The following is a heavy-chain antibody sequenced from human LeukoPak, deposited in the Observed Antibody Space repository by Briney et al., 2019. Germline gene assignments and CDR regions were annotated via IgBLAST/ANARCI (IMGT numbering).Heavy chain of an antibody. J-gene: IGHJ4*02. CDR1: GFTFTRFW. Sequence: GGSLRLSCAGSGFTFTRFWMHWVRQAPGKGPVWVSRINVEGTTTTYADSVEGRFTIPRDENTLYLQMNHLRVDDTAVYYCTRGGEEPFDYWGQGTLVTVSS. D-gene: IGHD3-10*01. V-gene: IGHV3-74*01. CDR3: TRGGEEPFDY. CDR2: INVEGTTT.